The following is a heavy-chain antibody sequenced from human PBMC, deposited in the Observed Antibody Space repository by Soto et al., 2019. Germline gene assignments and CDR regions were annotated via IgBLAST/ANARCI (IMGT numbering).Heavy chain of an antibody. D-gene: IGHD2-15*01. V-gene: IGHV3-30-3*01. Sequence: GGSLRLSCAASGFTFSSYAMHWVRQAPGKGLEWVAVISYDGSNKYYADSVKGRFTISRDNSKNTLYLQMNSLRAEDTAVYYCARALLLNWFDPWGQGTLVTVSS. J-gene: IGHJ5*02. CDR2: ISYDGSNK. CDR1: GFTFSSYA. CDR3: ARALLLNWFDP.